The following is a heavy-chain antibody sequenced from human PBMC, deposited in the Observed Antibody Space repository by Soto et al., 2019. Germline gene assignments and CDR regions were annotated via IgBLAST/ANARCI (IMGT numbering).Heavy chain of an antibody. J-gene: IGHJ5*02. CDR3: ARARQYYDCELDP. V-gene: IGHV4-31*03. CDR2: ISKTGRT. CDR1: GDSITRGAYY. D-gene: IGHD3-16*01. Sequence: SETLSLTCTVSGDSITRGAYYWTWIRQHPGKGLEWIGYISKTGRTYYKPSLKNRHYKSLNTSENQFSLKLTSVTAADTAIYYCARARQYYDCELDPWGQGTLVTVSS.